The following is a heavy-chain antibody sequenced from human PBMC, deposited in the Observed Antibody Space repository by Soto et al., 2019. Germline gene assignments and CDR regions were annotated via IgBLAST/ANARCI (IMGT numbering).Heavy chain of an antibody. Sequence: GGSLILSCAASGFTFSSYAMSWVRQAPGKGLEWVSSISVSGDSTYYADSVKGRFTISRDNSKNTLYVQMNSLRAEDADVYYCANDIHTSGWFPVAYGGQGTQVAVSA. V-gene: IGHV3-23*01. CDR1: GFTFSSYA. CDR3: ANDIHTSGWFPVAY. J-gene: IGHJ4*02. D-gene: IGHD6-19*01. CDR2: ISVSGDST.